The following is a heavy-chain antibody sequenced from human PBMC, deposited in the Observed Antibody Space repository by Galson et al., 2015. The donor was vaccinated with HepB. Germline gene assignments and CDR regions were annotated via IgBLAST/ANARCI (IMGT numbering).Heavy chain of an antibody. J-gene: IGHJ4*02. Sequence: SLRLSCAASEFTFSSYWMSWARQAPGKGLEWVANIKEDGSETYYVDSVKSRFTISRDNAKNSLYLQMNNLRAEETAVYYCARLMSESSGDYRLYFEYWGQGTLVTVSS. CDR1: EFTFSSYW. V-gene: IGHV3-7*03. D-gene: IGHD3-22*01. CDR3: ARLMSESSGDYRLYFEY. CDR2: IKEDGSET.